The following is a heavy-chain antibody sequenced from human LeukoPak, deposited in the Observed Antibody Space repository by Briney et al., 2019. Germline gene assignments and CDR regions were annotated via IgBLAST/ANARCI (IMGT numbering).Heavy chain of an antibody. CDR2: IIPIFGTA. CDR1: GGTFSSYA. CDR3: ARAVLEWLWVWFDP. J-gene: IGHJ5*02. V-gene: IGHV1-69*01. D-gene: IGHD3-3*01. Sequence: RASVKVSCKASGGTFSSYAISWVRQAPGKGLEWMGGIIPIFGTANYAQKFQGRVTITADESTSTAYMELSSLRSEDTAVYYCARAVLEWLWVWFDPWGQGTLVTVSS.